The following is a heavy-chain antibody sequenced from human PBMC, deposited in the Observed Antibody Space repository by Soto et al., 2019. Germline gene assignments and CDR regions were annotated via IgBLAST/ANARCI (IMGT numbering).Heavy chain of an antibody. Sequence: SETLSLTCAVYGGSFSGYYWSWIRQPPGKELEWIGEINHSGSTNYNPSLKSRVTISVDTSKNQFSLKLSSVTAADTAVYYCARGGITIFGVVIMDNWFDPWGQGTLVTVSS. CDR3: ARGGITIFGVVIMDNWFDP. V-gene: IGHV4-34*01. CDR2: INHSGST. J-gene: IGHJ5*02. CDR1: GGSFSGYY. D-gene: IGHD3-3*01.